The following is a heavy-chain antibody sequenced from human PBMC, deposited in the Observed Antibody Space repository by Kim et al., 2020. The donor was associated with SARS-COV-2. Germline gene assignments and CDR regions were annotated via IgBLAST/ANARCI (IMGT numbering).Heavy chain of an antibody. CDR3: ARALIAVAGKYFQH. D-gene: IGHD6-19*01. CDR1: GGSFSGYY. V-gene: IGHV4-34*01. J-gene: IGHJ1*01. Sequence: SETLSLTCAVYGGSFSGYYWSWIRQPPGKGLEWIGEINHSGSTNYNPSLKSRVTISVDTSKNQFSLKLSSVTAADTAVYYCARALIAVAGKYFQHWGQGTLVTVSS. CDR2: INHSGST.